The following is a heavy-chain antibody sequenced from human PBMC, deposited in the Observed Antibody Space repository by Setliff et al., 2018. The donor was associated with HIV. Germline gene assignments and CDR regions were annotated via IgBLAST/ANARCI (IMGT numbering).Heavy chain of an antibody. D-gene: IGHD6-13*01. Sequence: GGSLRLSCAVSGFTFISYGMYWVRQAPGKGLEWVAFIRYDGSYRYYADSVKGRFTISRDNSKSTLYLQMNSLRAEDTAVYYCAGRTAGNWFDPWGQGALVTVSS. V-gene: IGHV3-30*02. CDR2: IRYDGSYR. CDR3: AGRTAGNWFDP. CDR1: GFTFISYG. J-gene: IGHJ5*02.